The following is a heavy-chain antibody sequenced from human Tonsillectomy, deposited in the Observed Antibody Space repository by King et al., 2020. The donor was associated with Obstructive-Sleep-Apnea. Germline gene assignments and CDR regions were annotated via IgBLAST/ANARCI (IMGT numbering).Heavy chain of an antibody. CDR1: GFTFTNYG. D-gene: IGHD6-19*01. J-gene: IGHJ4*02. V-gene: IGHV3-30*02. Sequence: VQLVESGGGVVQRGGSLRLSCAASGFTFTNYGMHWIRQAPGKGLEWVAFIRYDGNNTYYADSVRGRFTVSRDNSKNTLELQMNSLRVEDTAVYYCAKDPGSGWYDAGGIGGRGTLVTVSS. CDR2: IRYDGNNT. CDR3: AKDPGSGWYDAGGI.